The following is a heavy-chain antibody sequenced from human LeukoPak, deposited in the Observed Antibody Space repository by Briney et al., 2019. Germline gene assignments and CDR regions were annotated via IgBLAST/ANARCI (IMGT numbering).Heavy chain of an antibody. CDR2: ISSSSSYI. V-gene: IGHV3-21*01. CDR1: GFTFSSYS. CDR3: ARDKVEPNDYGDYGLDYYYYGMDV. Sequence: GGSLRLSCAASGFTFSSYSMNWVRQAPGKGLEWVSSISSSSSYIYYADSVKGRFTISRDNAKNSLYLQMNSLRAEDTAVYYCARDKVEPNDYGDYGLDYYYYGMDVWGQGTTVTVSS. D-gene: IGHD4-17*01. J-gene: IGHJ6*02.